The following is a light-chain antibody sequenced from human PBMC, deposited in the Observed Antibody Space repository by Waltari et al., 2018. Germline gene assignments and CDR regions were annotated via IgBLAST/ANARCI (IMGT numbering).Light chain of an antibody. V-gene: IGKV3-20*01. CDR3: QQYGSSPPIT. CDR1: QSVSSSY. CDR2: GAS. Sequence: EIVLTQSPGTLSLSPVDRATLSCRSSQSVSSSYLAWYQQKPGQAPRLLIYGASSRATGIPDRFSGSGSGTDFTLTISRLEPEDFAVYYCQQYGSSPPITFGPGTKVDIK. J-gene: IGKJ3*01.